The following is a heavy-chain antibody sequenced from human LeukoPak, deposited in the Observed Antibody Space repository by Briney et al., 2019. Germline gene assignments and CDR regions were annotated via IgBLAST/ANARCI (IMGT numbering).Heavy chain of an antibody. CDR2: ISSSGGST. CDR3: AKDSTSFTMVRGDNYFDP. V-gene: IGHV3-23*01. D-gene: IGHD3-10*01. J-gene: IGHJ5*02. Sequence: GGSLRLSCAASGFTFSSYAMSWVRQAPGKGLEWVSGISSSGGSTVYADSVKGRFTISRDNSKNALYLQMNSLRAEDTAIYYCAKDSTSFTMVRGDNYFDPWGQGTLVTVSS. CDR1: GFTFSSYA.